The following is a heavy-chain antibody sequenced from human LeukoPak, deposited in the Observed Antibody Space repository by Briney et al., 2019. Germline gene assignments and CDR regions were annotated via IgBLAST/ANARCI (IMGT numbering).Heavy chain of an antibody. CDR3: ARGPPTIWFGDPYYFDY. CDR2: FDPKDGDT. D-gene: IGHD3-10*01. CDR1: GYTLTELC. J-gene: IGHJ4*02. Sequence: ASVKVSCKVSGYTLTELCVHWVRQAPGKGLEWMGNFDPKDGDTIYAQRFQGRVTMTRNTSISTAYMELSSLRSEDTAVYYCARGPPTIWFGDPYYFDYWGQGTLVTVSS. V-gene: IGHV1-24*01.